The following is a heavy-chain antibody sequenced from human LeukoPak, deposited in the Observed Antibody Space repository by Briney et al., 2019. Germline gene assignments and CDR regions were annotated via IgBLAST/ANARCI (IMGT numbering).Heavy chain of an antibody. CDR2: INHSGST. CDR1: GGSFSGYY. Sequence: SETLSLTCAVYGGSFSGYYWSWIRQPPGKGLEWIGEINHSGSTNYNPSLKSRVTISVDTSKNQFSLKLSSVTAADTAVYYCARAHSGSYNYYYYMDVWGKGTTVTISS. CDR3: ARAHSGSYNYYYYMDV. J-gene: IGHJ6*03. D-gene: IGHD1-26*01. V-gene: IGHV4-34*01.